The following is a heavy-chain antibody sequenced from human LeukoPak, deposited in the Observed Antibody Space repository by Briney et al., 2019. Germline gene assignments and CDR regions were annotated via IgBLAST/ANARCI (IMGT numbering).Heavy chain of an antibody. CDR1: GDSVRNDFYY. CDR2: LSHAGNT. CDR3: ARHNAPRRVGFDF. V-gene: IGHV4-39*01. D-gene: IGHD2-2*01. Sequence: SETLSLTCSVSGDSVRNDFYYWGWIRQPPGKGLEWVACLSHAGNTWYNPSLESRLSISVDTSKNQFSLKFSSVTAADTAFYWCARHNAPRRVGFDFWGQGTLVTVSS. J-gene: IGHJ4*02.